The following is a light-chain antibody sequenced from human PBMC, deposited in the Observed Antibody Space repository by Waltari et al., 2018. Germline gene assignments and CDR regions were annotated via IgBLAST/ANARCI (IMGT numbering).Light chain of an antibody. CDR1: QSASSY. V-gene: IGKV3-11*01. J-gene: IGKJ4*01. CDR3: QQRSNWPAT. CDR2: DAS. Sequence: EIVLTQSPATLSLSPGARATLSCRASQSASSYLAWYQQKPGQAPRLLIYDASNRATGIPARFSGSGSGTDFTLTISSLEPEDFAVYYCQQRSNWPATFGGGTKVEIK.